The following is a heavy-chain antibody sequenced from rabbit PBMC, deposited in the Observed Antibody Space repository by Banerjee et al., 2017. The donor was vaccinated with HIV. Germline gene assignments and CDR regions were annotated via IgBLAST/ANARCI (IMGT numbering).Heavy chain of an antibody. Sequence: QEQLEESGGDLVKPEGSLTLTCTASGFSFSNGYVMCWVRQAPGKGLEWIACINTITGDTVYATWAKGRFTISKASWTTVTLQMTSLTAADTATYFCARRGSDWADDLWGQGTLVTVS. J-gene: IGHJ4*01. V-gene: IGHV1S45*01. CDR2: INTITGDT. CDR3: ARRGSDWADDL. D-gene: IGHD4-1*01. CDR1: GFSFSNGYV.